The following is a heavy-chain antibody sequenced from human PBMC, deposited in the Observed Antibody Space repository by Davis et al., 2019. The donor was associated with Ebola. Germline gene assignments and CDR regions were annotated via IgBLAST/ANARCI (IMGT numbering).Heavy chain of an antibody. CDR2: IYYSGST. CDR1: GGSISSGGYY. D-gene: IGHD3-22*01. V-gene: IGHV4-31*03. CDR3: ARDIADDSSGSTYLDAFDI. J-gene: IGHJ3*02. Sequence: PSETLSLTCTVSGGSISSGGYYWSWIRQHPGKGLEWIGYIYYSGSTYYNPSLKSRVTISVDTSKNQFSLKLSSVTAADTAVYYCARDIADDSSGSTYLDAFDIWGQGTMVTVSS.